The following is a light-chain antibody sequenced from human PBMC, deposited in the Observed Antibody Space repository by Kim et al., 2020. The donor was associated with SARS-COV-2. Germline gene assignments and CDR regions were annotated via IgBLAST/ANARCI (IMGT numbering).Light chain of an antibody. Sequence: VSPGERGTLTCGASQGVGNDLAWYQHKPGQAPRLLIYGASTRASGVPPRFSGSGSGRAFTLTISNLQSEDLAVYFCQQYNNWPLTFGGGTKVDIK. CDR1: QGVGND. V-gene: IGKV3-15*01. CDR2: GAS. CDR3: QQYNNWPLT. J-gene: IGKJ4*01.